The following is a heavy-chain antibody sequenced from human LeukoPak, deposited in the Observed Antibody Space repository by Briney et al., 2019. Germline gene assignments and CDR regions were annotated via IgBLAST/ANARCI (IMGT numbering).Heavy chain of an antibody. CDR1: GGSFSGYS. CDR3: ARGLDYYDSSGYRLAALGY. V-gene: IGHV4-34*01. CDR2: IDLSGST. J-gene: IGHJ4*02. Sequence: PSETLSLTCAVHGGSFSGYSRSWIRQPPGKGLEWIGEIDLSGSTNYNPSLKSRLTISVDTSKNQFSLKLSSVTAADTAMYYCARGLDYYDSSGYRLAALGYWGQGTLVTVSS. D-gene: IGHD3-22*01.